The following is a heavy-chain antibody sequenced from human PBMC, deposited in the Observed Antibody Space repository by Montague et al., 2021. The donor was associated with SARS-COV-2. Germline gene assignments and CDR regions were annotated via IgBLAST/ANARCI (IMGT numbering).Heavy chain of an antibody. Sequence: SETLSHTCIVSGGFISDSYYWAWIRQAPGKGLEWLGSLYRSGSVYSNPSLKSRVSISVDKSKNHFSLRLTSATAAETAVYYCVRGAEEAHFAMDVWGQGTTVTVSS. CDR3: VRGAEEAHFAMDV. CDR1: GGFISDSYY. D-gene: IGHD3-10*01. J-gene: IGHJ6*02. V-gene: IGHV4-39*02. CDR2: LYRSGSV.